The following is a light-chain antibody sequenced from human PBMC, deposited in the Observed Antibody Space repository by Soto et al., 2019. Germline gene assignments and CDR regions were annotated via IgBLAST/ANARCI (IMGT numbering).Light chain of an antibody. J-gene: IGKJ4*01. V-gene: IGKV3-11*01. Sequence: VLTQSPGTLSLSPGERGTLSCRASQSISSNFVAWYQQKPGQAPRLLIFSASNRATGVPARFSGSGSGTDFTLTISSLESEDFAVYYCQQRANWPLTFGGGTKVDIK. CDR1: QSISSN. CDR3: QQRANWPLT. CDR2: SAS.